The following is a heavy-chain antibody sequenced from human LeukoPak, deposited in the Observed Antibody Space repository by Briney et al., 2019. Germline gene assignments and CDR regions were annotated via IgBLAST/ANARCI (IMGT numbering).Heavy chain of an antibody. Sequence: GGSLRLSCAASGFTFSSSSMNWVRQAPGKGLEWVSYISSSSSTIYYADSVKGRFTISRDNAKNSLYLQMNSLRAEDTAVYYCARWGYYSNYDYWGQGTLVTVSS. J-gene: IGHJ4*02. CDR3: ARWGYYSNYDY. V-gene: IGHV3-48*01. CDR1: GFTFSSSS. D-gene: IGHD4-11*01. CDR2: ISSSSSTI.